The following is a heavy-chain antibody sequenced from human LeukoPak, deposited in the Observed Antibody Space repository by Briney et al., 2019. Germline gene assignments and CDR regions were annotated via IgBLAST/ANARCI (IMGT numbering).Heavy chain of an antibody. Sequence: SETLSLTCAVYGGSFRGYYWSWIRQPPRKGLEWIGEINHSGSTNYNPSLKSRVTISVDTSKNQFSLKLSSVTAADTAVYYCARERPSYYDILTGYYPRSLPYYFDYWGQGTLVTVSS. D-gene: IGHD3-9*01. CDR3: ARERPSYYDILTGYYPRSLPYYFDY. V-gene: IGHV4-34*01. J-gene: IGHJ4*02. CDR2: INHSGST. CDR1: GGSFRGYY.